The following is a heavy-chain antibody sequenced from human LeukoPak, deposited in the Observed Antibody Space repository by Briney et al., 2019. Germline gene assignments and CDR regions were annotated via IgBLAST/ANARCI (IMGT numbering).Heavy chain of an antibody. Sequence: SETLSLTCTVSGGSISSYYWSWIRQPPGKGLEWIGYIYYSGSTNYNTSLKSRATISVDTSKNQFSLKLSSVTAADTAVYYCARDGTYYYGSGTPGYYGMDVWGKGTTVTVSS. V-gene: IGHV4-59*01. CDR3: ARDGTYYYGSGTPGYYGMDV. J-gene: IGHJ6*04. D-gene: IGHD3-10*01. CDR1: GGSISSYY. CDR2: IYYSGST.